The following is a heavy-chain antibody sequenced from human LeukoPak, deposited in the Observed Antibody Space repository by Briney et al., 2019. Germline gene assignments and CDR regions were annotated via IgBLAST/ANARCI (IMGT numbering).Heavy chain of an antibody. Sequence: SETLSLTCTVSGGSISSYYWSWVRQPPGKGLEWIGYISYSGSTNYNPSLKSRVTIPVDTSKNQFSLNLTSVTAADTAVYYCAREQYYGSGSYYNWFDPWGQGTLVTVSS. CDR1: GGSISSYY. J-gene: IGHJ5*02. V-gene: IGHV4-59*01. CDR2: ISYSGST. D-gene: IGHD3-10*01. CDR3: AREQYYGSGSYYNWFDP.